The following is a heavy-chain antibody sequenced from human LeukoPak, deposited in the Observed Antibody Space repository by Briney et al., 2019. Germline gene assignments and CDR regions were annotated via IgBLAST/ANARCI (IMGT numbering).Heavy chain of an antibody. D-gene: IGHD5-18*01. CDR1: GGSISSGGYY. CDR2: IYYSGST. Sequence: SETLSLTCTVSGGSISSGGYYWSWIRQHPGKGLEWIGYIYYSGSTYYNPSLKSRVTISVDTSKNQFSLKLSSVTAADTAVYYCAREGCGYSYGFDYWGQGTLVTVSS. V-gene: IGHV4-31*03. J-gene: IGHJ4*02. CDR3: AREGCGYSYGFDY.